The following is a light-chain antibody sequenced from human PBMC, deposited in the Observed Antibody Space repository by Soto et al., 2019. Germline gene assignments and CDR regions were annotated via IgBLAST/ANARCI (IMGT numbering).Light chain of an antibody. CDR3: QQYNNWPLT. V-gene: IGKV3-15*01. CDR2: GAS. J-gene: IGKJ4*01. CDR1: QNVLSN. Sequence: EIVMTQSPVTLSVSPGERATLSCRASQNVLSNLAWYQQKPGQSPRLLIYGASARATGIPARFSGSGSGTEFTLTISSLQSEDFALYYCQQYNNWPLTFGGGTKVDI.